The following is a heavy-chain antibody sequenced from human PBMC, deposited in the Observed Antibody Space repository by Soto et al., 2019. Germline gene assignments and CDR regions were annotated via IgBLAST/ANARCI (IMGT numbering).Heavy chain of an antibody. V-gene: IGHV3-23*01. CDR1: GFTFSNYA. Sequence: EVQLLESGGGLVQPGGSLRLSCATSGFTFSNYAMSWVRQASGKRLEWVSGISGSGGNTYYADSVKGRFTISRDKSKNALYLQLNSLRAEDTAVYYWTKDSYVRGFTQYYFGDWGQGTLVSVS. J-gene: IGHJ4*02. CDR2: ISGSGGNT. CDR3: TKDSYVRGFTQYYFGD. D-gene: IGHD3-10*02.